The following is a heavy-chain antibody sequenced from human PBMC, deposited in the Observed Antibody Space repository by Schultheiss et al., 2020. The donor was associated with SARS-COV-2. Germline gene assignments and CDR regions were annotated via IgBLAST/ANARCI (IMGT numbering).Heavy chain of an antibody. D-gene: IGHD6-19*01. J-gene: IGHJ6*02. CDR2: INAGNGNT. CDR3: ARPRDLGSGWHGGGLDYYYGMDV. CDR1: GYTFTSYA. V-gene: IGHV1-3*01. Sequence: ASVKVSCKASGYTFTSYAMHWVRQAPGQRLEWMGWINAGNGNTKYSQKFQGRVTITRDTSASTAYMELSSLRSEDTAVYYCARPRDLGSGWHGGGLDYYYGMDVWGQGTTVTVSS.